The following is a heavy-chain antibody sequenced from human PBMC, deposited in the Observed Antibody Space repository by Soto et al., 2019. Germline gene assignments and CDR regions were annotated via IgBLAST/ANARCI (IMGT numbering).Heavy chain of an antibody. D-gene: IGHD3-22*01. CDR1: GFTFSSYA. V-gene: IGHV3-30-3*01. CDR2: ISYDGSNK. J-gene: IGHJ4*02. CDR3: ARVRYYYDSSGYYRY. Sequence: QVQLVESGGGVVQPGRSLRLSCAASGFTFSSYAMHWVRQAPGKGLEWVAVISYDGSNKYYADSVKGRFTISRDNSKNTLYLQMNSLRAEDTAVYYCARVRYYYDSSGYYRYWGQGTLVTVSS.